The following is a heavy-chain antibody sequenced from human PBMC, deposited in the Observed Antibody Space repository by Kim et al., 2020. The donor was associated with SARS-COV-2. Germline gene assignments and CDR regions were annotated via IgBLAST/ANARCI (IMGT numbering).Heavy chain of an antibody. J-gene: IGHJ4*02. Sequence: ADSGKGRFTISRDNSKNTLYLQMNSLRAEDTAVYYCAKDNDRIAVAGFDYWGQGTLVTVSS. CDR3: AKDNDRIAVAGFDY. D-gene: IGHD6-19*01. V-gene: IGHV3-23*01.